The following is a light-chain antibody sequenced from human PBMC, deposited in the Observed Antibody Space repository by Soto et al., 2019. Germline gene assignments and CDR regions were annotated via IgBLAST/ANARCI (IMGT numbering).Light chain of an antibody. V-gene: IGLV2-14*01. CDR3: TSYTNNSPLVL. CDR1: SSDIGGYNY. CDR2: EVR. Sequence: QSVLTQPASVSGSPGQSITISCTGTSSDIGGYNYVSWYQQYPGKAPKLMIYEVRNRPSGVSNRFSGSKSCNTGPLTISGLQAEDEADYYCTSYTNNSPLVLFGGGTKLTVL. J-gene: IGLJ2*01.